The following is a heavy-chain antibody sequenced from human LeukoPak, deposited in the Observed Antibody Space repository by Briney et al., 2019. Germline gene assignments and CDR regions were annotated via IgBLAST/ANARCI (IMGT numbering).Heavy chain of an antibody. D-gene: IGHD2-15*01. J-gene: IGHJ4*02. CDR3: ARQVSSPTTCSGGNCHPDY. CDR1: GYSFTSYW. CDR2: IYPGESDT. V-gene: IGHV5-51*01. Sequence: GESLRISCKGSGYSFTSYWISWVRQMPGKGLEWMGIIYPGESDTRYSPSFQGQVSISADKSISTAYLQWSSLKASDTAIYYCARQVSSPTTCSGGNCHPDYWGQGTLVTVSS.